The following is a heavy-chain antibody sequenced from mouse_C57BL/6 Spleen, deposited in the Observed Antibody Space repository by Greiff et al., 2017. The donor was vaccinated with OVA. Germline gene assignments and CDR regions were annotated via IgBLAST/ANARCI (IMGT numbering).Heavy chain of an antibody. Sequence: VQLQQSGPELVKPGASVKISCKASGYAFSSSWMNWVKQRPGQGLEWIGRIYPGDGGTNYNGKFTGKATLTADKSSSTAYMQLRSLTSEDSAVYFCARKGDYSNYCDYWGQGTTLTVSS. D-gene: IGHD2-5*01. CDR3: ARKGDYSNYCDY. CDR1: GYAFSSSW. CDR2: IYPGDGGT. V-gene: IGHV1-82*01. J-gene: IGHJ2*01.